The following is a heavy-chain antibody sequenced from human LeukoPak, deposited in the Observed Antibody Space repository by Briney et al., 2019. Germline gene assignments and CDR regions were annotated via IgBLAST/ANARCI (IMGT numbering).Heavy chain of an antibody. D-gene: IGHD3-10*01. CDR3: ARNLWFGESTDAFNI. Sequence: ASVKVSCKASGYTFNGYYMHWVRQAPGQGLEWMGWINPNSGGINYAQDFQGRVTLTRDTSISTAYMELSRLRSDDTAMYYCARNLWFGESTDAFNIWGQGTMVTVSS. CDR2: INPNSGGI. CDR1: GYTFNGYY. V-gene: IGHV1-2*02. J-gene: IGHJ3*02.